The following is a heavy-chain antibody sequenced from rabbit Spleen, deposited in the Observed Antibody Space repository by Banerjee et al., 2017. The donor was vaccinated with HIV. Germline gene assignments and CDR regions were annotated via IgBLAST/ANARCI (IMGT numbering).Heavy chain of an antibody. J-gene: IGHJ4*01. V-gene: IGHV1S7*01. Sequence: QLKESGGGLVQPGGSLKLSCKASGFTLSSYYMNWVRQAPGKGLEWIGYIDPVFGITYYASGVNGRFSISRENAQNTVFLQMTSLTAADTATYFCARDGAGGSYFALWGPGPLVTVS. CDR1: GFTLSSYY. CDR2: IDPVFGIT. D-gene: IGHD8-1*01. CDR3: ARDGAGGSYFAL.